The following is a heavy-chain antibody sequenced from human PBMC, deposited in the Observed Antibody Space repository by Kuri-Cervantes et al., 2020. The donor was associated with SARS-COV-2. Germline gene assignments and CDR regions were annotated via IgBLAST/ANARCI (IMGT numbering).Heavy chain of an antibody. Sequence: SETLSLTCSVSGGSISSYYWSWIRQPPGKGLEWIGNIYFTGNTNYNPALGSRVTISIDTPKSQFSLMLGSLTAADTAVYYCARRFGDYGQFDYWGQGTLVTVSS. CDR1: GGSISSYY. CDR3: ARRFGDYGQFDY. V-gene: IGHV4-59*01. CDR2: IYFTGNT. J-gene: IGHJ4*02. D-gene: IGHD2-21*01.